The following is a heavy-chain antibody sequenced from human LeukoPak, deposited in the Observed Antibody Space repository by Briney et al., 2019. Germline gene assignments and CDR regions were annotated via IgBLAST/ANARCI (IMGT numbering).Heavy chain of an antibody. D-gene: IGHD3-3*01. J-gene: IGHJ6*02. V-gene: IGHV3-7*01. Sequence: GGSLRLSCAASGFTFSSYWMSWVRQAPGKGLEWVANIKQDGSEKYYVDSVKGRFTISRDNAKNSLYLQMNSLRAEDTAVYYCARGLEALEWTTDYYYYGMDVWGQGTTVTVS. CDR1: GFTFSSYW. CDR2: IKQDGSEK. CDR3: ARGLEALEWTTDYYYYGMDV.